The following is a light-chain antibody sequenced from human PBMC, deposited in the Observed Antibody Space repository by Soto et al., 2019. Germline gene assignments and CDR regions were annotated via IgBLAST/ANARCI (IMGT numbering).Light chain of an antibody. CDR1: SSNIGAGYD. J-gene: IGLJ2*01. Sequence: QSVLTQPPSVSGAPGQRVTISCTGSSSNIGAGYDVHWYHQLPGTAPKVLIYDNNNRPSGVPDRLSGSKSGTSASLAITGLQAEDEADYYCHSYDVSLSGPVFGGGTKVTVL. V-gene: IGLV1-40*01. CDR2: DNN. CDR3: HSYDVSLSGPV.